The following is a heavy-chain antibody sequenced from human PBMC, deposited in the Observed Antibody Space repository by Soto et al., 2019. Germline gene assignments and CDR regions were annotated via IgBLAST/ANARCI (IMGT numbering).Heavy chain of an antibody. CDR3: ARDLRPQLWTTYYYYYYGMDV. V-gene: IGHV1-18*04. CDR2: ISAYNGNT. D-gene: IGHD5-18*01. CDR1: GYTFTSYG. J-gene: IGHJ6*02. Sequence: GASVKVSCKASGYTFTSYGISWVRQAPGQGLEWMGWISAYNGNTNYAQKLQGRVTMTTDTSTSTAYMELRSLRSDDTAVYYCARDLRPQLWTTYYYYYYGMDVWGQGTTVTVSS.